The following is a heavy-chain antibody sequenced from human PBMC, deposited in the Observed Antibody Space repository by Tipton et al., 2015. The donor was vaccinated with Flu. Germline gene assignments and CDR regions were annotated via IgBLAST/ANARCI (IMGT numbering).Heavy chain of an antibody. CDR1: GGSISDYY. V-gene: IGHV4-59*07. D-gene: IGHD3-22*01. CDR2: SSGSSGHT. CDR3: ARVGGDYRDTSGFIPWFDL. J-gene: IGHJ5*02. Sequence: TLSLTCTVSGGSISDYYWSWIRQPPGKGLVWIAYSSGSSGHTNYNPSLKSRVTISVDTSKNQFSLRLSSVTAADTAVYYCARVGGDYRDTSGFIPWFDLWGQGTLVTVSS.